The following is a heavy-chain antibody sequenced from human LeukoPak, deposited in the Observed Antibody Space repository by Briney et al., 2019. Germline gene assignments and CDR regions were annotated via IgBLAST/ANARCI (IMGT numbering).Heavy chain of an antibody. CDR3: ARAGRSSWNEYFQH. CDR2: IYYSGST. J-gene: IGHJ1*01. D-gene: IGHD6-13*01. Sequence: SQTLSLTCTVSGGSISSSSYYWGWIRQPPGKGLEWIGSIYYSGSTYYNPSLKSRVTISVDTSKNQFSLKLSSVTAADTAVYYCARAGRSSWNEYFQHWGQGTLVTVSS. CDR1: GGSISSSSYY. V-gene: IGHV4-39*07.